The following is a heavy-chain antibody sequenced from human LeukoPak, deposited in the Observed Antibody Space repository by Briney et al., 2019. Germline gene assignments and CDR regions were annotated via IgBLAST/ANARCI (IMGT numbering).Heavy chain of an antibody. CDR2: IIPIFGTA. CDR3: ASFLGEGCSSTSCYIASWFDP. D-gene: IGHD2-2*02. J-gene: IGHJ5*02. CDR1: GGTFSSYA. V-gene: IGHV1-69*01. Sequence: SVKVSCKAFGGTFSSYAISWVRQAPGQGLEWMGGIIPIFGTANYAQKFQGRVTITADESTSTAYMELSSLRSEDTAVYYCASFLGEGCSSTSCYIASWFDPWGQGTLVTVSS.